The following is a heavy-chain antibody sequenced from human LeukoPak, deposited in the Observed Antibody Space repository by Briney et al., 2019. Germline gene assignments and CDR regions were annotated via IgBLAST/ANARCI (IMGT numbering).Heavy chain of an antibody. CDR3: ARVMSITIFGVAVFEVRSYGMDV. CDR1: GGSFSGYY. V-gene: IGHV4-34*01. CDR2: INHSGST. J-gene: IGHJ6*02. D-gene: IGHD3-3*01. Sequence: SETLSLTCAVYGGSFSGYYWSWIHQPPGKGLEWIGEINHSGSTNYNPSLKSRVTISVDTSKNQFSLKLSSVTAADTAVYYCARVMSITIFGVAVFEVRSYGMDVWGQGTTVTVSS.